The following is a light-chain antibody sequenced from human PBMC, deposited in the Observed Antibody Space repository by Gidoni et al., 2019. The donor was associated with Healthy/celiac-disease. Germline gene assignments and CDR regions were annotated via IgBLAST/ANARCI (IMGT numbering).Light chain of an antibody. CDR2: DAS. CDR3: QQRSNWPGGA. Sequence: EIVLTQSPATLSLSPGERATLSCRASQSVSSYLAWYQQKPGQAPRLLIYDASNRATGIPARFSSSGSGTDFTLTISSLEPEDFAVYYCQQRSNWPGGAFGQGTKVEIK. CDR1: QSVSSY. V-gene: IGKV3-11*01. J-gene: IGKJ1*01.